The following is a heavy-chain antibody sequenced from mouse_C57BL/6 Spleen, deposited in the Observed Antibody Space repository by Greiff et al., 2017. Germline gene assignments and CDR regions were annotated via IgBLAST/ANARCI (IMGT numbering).Heavy chain of an antibody. Sequence: QVQLQQPGAELVKPGASVKLSCKASGYTFTSYWMHWVKQRPGQGLEWIGMIHPNSGSANYNEKFKSKATLTVDKSSSTAYMQLSSLTSEDSAVYYCAAMNAYWGQGTLVTVSA. CDR2: IHPNSGSA. CDR3: AAMNAY. V-gene: IGHV1-64*01. CDR1: GYTFTSYW. D-gene: IGHD2-3*01. J-gene: IGHJ3*01.